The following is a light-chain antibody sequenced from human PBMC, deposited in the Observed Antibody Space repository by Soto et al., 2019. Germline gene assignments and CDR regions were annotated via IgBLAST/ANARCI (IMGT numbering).Light chain of an antibody. CDR3: QQYGXSFT. V-gene: IGKV3-20*01. CDR2: GAS. Sequence: EIVLTQSPGTLSLSPGERATLSFRASQSVSRSYLAWYQQKPGQAPRLLIYGASSRATGIPDRFSGSGSGTHFTLTISSLEPDDFAVYYCQQYGXSFTCGPRTKVXI. CDR1: QSVSRSY. J-gene: IGKJ3*01.